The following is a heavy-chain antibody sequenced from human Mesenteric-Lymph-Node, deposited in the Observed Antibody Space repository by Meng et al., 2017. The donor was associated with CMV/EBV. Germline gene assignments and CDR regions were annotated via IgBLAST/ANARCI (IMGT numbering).Heavy chain of an antibody. CDR2: IYHSGST. J-gene: IGHJ4*02. D-gene: IGHD4-11*01. Sequence: SETLSLTCAVSGDSISSSNWWSWVRQPPGKGLEWIGEIYHSGSTNYNPSLKSRVTISVDKSKNQFSLKLSSVTAADTAVYYCARVGPMTTVNYFDYWGQGTLVTVSS. V-gene: IGHV4-4*02. CDR3: ARVGPMTTVNYFDY. CDR1: GDSISSSNW.